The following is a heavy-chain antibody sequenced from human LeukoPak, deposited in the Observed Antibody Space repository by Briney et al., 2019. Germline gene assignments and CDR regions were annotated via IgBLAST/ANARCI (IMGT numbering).Heavy chain of an antibody. D-gene: IGHD3-22*01. CDR2: IYYSGST. CDR3: ARGDYYDSSGYYRPDAFDI. J-gene: IGHJ3*02. CDR1: GGSISSYY. V-gene: IGHV4-59*01. Sequence: SKTLSLTCTVSGGSISSYYWSWIRQPPGKGLEWIGYIYYSGSTNYNPSLKSRVTISVDTSKNQFSLKLSSVTAADTAVYYCARGDYYDSSGYYRPDAFDIWGQGTMVTVSS.